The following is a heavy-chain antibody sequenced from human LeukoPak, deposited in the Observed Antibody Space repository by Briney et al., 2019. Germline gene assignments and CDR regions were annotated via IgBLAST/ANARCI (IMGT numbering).Heavy chain of an antibody. Sequence: GGSLRLSCAASAFTFSTYAMSWVRQAPGKGLEWVSAISGSGDGTYYADPVKGRFTISRDNSKNTLYLQMNSLRAEDTAVYYCAEGGLYYFDSWGQGTLVTVSS. J-gene: IGHJ4*02. CDR2: ISGSGDGT. V-gene: IGHV3-23*01. CDR1: AFTFSTYA. D-gene: IGHD3-16*01. CDR3: AEGGLYYFDS.